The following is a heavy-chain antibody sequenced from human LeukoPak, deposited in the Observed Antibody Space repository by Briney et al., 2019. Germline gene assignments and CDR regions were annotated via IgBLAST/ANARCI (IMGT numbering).Heavy chain of an antibody. CDR1: GYSISSGYY. J-gene: IGHJ4*02. CDR2: IYYSGST. V-gene: IGHV4-38-2*02. D-gene: IGHD6-13*01. Sequence: SETLSLTCTVSGYSISSGYYWGWIRQPPGKGLEWIGSIYYSGSTYYNPSLKSRVTISVDTSKNQFSLKLSSVTAADTAVYYCASLGIAAAGPSDYWGQGTLVTVSS. CDR3: ASLGIAAAGPSDY.